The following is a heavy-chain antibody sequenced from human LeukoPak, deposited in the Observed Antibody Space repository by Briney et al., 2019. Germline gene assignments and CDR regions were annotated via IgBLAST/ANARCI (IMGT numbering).Heavy chain of an antibody. D-gene: IGHD5-18*01. CDR2: IYYSGST. Sequence: PETLSLTCTVSGGSISSSSYYWGWTRQPPGKGLEWIGSIYYSGSTYYNPSLKSRVTISVDTSKNQFSLKLSSVTAADTAVYYCARGGYSYGLSSDYWGQGTLVTVSS. V-gene: IGHV4-39*01. J-gene: IGHJ4*02. CDR1: GGSISSSSYY. CDR3: ARGGYSYGLSSDY.